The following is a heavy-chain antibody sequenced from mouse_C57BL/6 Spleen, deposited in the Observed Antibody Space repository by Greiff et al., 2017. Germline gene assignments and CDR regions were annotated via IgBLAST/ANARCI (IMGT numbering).Heavy chain of an antibody. J-gene: IGHJ1*03. CDR3: ARNYYGTDWYFDV. CDR2: IYPGSGNT. Sequence: QVQLQQSGAELVRPGASVKLSCKASGYTFTDYYINWVKQRPGQGLEWIARIYPGSGNTYYNEKFKGKATLTAEKSSSTAYMQLSSLTSEDSAGYFCARNYYGTDWYFDVWGTGTTVTVSS. CDR1: GYTFTDYY. V-gene: IGHV1-76*01. D-gene: IGHD1-1*01.